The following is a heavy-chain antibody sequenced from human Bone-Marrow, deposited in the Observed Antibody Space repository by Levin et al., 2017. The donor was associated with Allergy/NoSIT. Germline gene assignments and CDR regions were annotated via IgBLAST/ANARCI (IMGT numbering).Heavy chain of an antibody. CDR2: MYYSGSSGST. CDR1: GGSISPSY. J-gene: IGHJ4*02. D-gene: IGHD3-22*01. CDR3: AKVSYYETSRYYYRGGYYFDS. V-gene: IGHV4-59*01. Sequence: SSETLSLTCTVSGGSISPSYWSWIRQPPGKGLEWIGYMYYSGSSGSTNNNPSLKSRVTITVDTTKNQFSLKLNSVTAADTSVYFCAKVSYYETSRYYYRGGYYFDSWGQGTLVTVSS.